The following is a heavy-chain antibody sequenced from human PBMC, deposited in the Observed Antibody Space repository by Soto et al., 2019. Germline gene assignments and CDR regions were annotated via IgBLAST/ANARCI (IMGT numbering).Heavy chain of an antibody. Sequence: SETLSLTCSVSGGSVSDIYWSWVRQSPGKGLEWIGYIHQTGTPKYNPSLKSRVTLSLDTSKNQFSLDLTSVTAADSAIYFCARDPYGDFTQGGWFDSWGQGLQVTVSS. J-gene: IGHJ5*01. D-gene: IGHD4-17*01. CDR3: ARDPYGDFTQGGWFDS. V-gene: IGHV4-59*02. CDR2: IHQTGTP. CDR1: GGSVSDIY.